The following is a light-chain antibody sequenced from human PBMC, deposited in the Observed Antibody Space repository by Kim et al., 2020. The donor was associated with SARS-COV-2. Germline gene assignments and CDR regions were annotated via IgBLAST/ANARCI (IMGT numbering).Light chain of an antibody. V-gene: IGKV3-20*01. J-gene: IGKJ2*01. CDR3: HHFVATEYT. CDR2: AAS. Sequence: EIVLTQSPGTLSLSPGERATPSCRASQSISTNYLAWYQQKPGQAPRLLIYAASKKTPGIPDRFSGSGSETDFTLTISRLEPEDFAVYYCHHFVATEYTFGQGTKLEI. CDR1: QSISTNY.